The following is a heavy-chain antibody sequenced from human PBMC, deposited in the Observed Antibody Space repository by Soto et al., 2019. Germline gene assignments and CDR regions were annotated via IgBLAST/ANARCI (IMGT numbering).Heavy chain of an antibody. CDR3: ARDYSGYDYMEVY. CDR1: GYTFTSFG. D-gene: IGHD5-12*01. V-gene: IGHV1-18*01. Sequence: AXVKVSCKASGYTFTSFGIRWVRQAPGQGLEWMGWISAYNGNTNYAQKLQGRVTMTTDTSTSTAYMELRSLRSDDTAVYYCARDYSGYDYMEVYWGQGTLVTVSS. J-gene: IGHJ4*02. CDR2: ISAYNGNT.